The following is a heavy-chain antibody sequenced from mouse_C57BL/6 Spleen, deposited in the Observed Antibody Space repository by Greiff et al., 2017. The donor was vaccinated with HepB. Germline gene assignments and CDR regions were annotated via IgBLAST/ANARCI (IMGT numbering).Heavy chain of an antibody. CDR3: ARGLYYGSSFDY. CDR2: IYPGDGDT. J-gene: IGHJ2*01. Sequence: QVQLQQSGAELVKPGASVKISCKASGYAFSSYWMNWVKQRPGKGLEWIGQIYPGDGDTNYNGKFKGKATLTADKSSSTAYMQLSSLTSEDSAVYVCARGLYYGSSFDYWGQGTTLTVSS. V-gene: IGHV1-80*01. D-gene: IGHD1-1*01. CDR1: GYAFSSYW.